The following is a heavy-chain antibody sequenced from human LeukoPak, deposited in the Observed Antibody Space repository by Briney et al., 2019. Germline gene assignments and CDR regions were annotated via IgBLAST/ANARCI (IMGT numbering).Heavy chain of an antibody. Sequence: SETLSLTCAVYGGSFSGYLWTWIRKSPGKGLEWIGEITSGGNRNDNPSLKSRVAISVDTSKNQFSLKLSSVTAADTAVYYCATSPALGSGSYYKWRGYYFDYWGQGTLVTVSP. CDR2: ITSGGNR. D-gene: IGHD3-10*01. J-gene: IGHJ4*02. CDR3: ATSPALGSGSYYKWRGYYFDY. CDR1: GGSFSGYL. V-gene: IGHV4-34*01.